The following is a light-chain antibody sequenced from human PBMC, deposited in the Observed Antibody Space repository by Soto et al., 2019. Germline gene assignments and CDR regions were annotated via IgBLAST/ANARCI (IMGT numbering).Light chain of an antibody. J-gene: IGKJ1*01. CDR2: GAS. CDR3: QQYVTAPRT. CDR1: QGLTSNF. Sequence: EIVLTQSPGTLSLSPGERATLSCRASQGLTSNFLAWYQQKPGQAPSLPIYGASNRATGVPDRFSGGGSGTDFTLTISRLEPEDFAVYFCQQYVTAPRTFGQGTKVDIK. V-gene: IGKV3-20*01.